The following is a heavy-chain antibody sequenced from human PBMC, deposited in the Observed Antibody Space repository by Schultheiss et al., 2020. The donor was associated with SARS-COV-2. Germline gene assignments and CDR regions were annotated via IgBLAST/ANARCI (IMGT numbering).Heavy chain of an antibody. J-gene: IGHJ6*02. CDR2: IYHSGST. CDR1: GGSFSGSY. CDR3: AREPSWRYYYYGMDV. Sequence: SETLSLTCAVYGGSFSGSYWSWIRQPPGKGLEWIGEIYHSGSTYYNPSLKSRVTISVDTSKNQFSLQLNSVTPEDTAVYYCAREPSWRYYYYGMDVWGQGATVTVSS. V-gene: IGHV4-34*01.